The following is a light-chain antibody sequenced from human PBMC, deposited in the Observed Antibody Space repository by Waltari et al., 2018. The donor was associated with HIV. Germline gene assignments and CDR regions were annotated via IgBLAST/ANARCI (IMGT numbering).Light chain of an antibody. CDR1: NTDIGLYNL. Sequence: QSALTQPASVSGSPGQSITISCTGANTDIGLYNLVSWYRQHPHEPPQLVICGVNTRPSVVSDRFSGSKSGNTASLTISSRQAEDEADYYCSSYTNSDIRLFGGGTKLTVL. CDR3: SSYTNSDIRL. CDR2: GVN. J-gene: IGLJ2*01. V-gene: IGLV2-14*03.